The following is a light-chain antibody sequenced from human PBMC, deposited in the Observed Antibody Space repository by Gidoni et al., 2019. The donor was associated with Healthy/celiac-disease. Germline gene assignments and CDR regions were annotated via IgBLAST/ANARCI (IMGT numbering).Light chain of an antibody. CDR1: QSVSSSY. J-gene: IGKJ4*01. Sequence: EIVLTQSPGTLSLSLGERATLSCRASQSVSSSYLAWYQQKPGQAPRLLIYGASSRATGIPDRFSGSGSGTDFTLTISRLEPEDFAVYYCQQYGSSLRVTFGGGTKVEIK. CDR2: GAS. V-gene: IGKV3-20*01. CDR3: QQYGSSLRVT.